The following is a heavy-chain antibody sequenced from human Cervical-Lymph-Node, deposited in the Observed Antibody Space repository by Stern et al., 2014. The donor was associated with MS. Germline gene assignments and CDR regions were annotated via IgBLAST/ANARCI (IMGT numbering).Heavy chain of an antibody. J-gene: IGHJ4*02. CDR3: ASGRLGY. CDR1: GYKFTNYY. Sequence: VQLVESGAEVKKPGASVKISCKAPGYKFTNYYINWMRQAPGQGPEWMGMINPSGDSTTDAQKFQGRVTMTRDTSTSTVYMELSRLRSEDAAVYYCASGRLGYWGQGTQVTVSS. CDR2: INPSGDST. V-gene: IGHV1-46*01.